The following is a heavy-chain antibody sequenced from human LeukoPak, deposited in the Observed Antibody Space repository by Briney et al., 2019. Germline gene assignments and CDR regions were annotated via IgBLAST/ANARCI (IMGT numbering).Heavy chain of an antibody. V-gene: IGHV3-30*04. J-gene: IGHJ4*02. Sequence: GGSLRLSCAASGFTFSSYAMHWVRQAPGKGLGWVAVISYDGSNKYYADSVKGRFTISRDNSKNTLYLQMNSLRAEDTAVYYCARESGITIFGVDTYYFDYWGQGTLVTVSS. CDR3: ARESGITIFGVDTYYFDY. CDR2: ISYDGSNK. D-gene: IGHD3-3*01. CDR1: GFTFSSYA.